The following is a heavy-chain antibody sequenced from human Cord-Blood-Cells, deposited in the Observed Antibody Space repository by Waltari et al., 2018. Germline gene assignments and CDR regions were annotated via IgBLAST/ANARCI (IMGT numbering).Heavy chain of an antibody. CDR3: ARDRGRVASDAFDI. D-gene: IGHD3-3*01. CDR1: GFTFSSYW. Sequence: EVQLVESGGGLVQPGGSLRLSCAASGFTFSSYWMSWVRQAPGKGLEWVANIKQDGSEKYYVDSVKGRFTIYRDNAKNSLYLQMNSLRAEDTAVYYCARDRGRVASDAFDIWGQGTMVTVSS. J-gene: IGHJ3*02. CDR2: IKQDGSEK. V-gene: IGHV3-7*01.